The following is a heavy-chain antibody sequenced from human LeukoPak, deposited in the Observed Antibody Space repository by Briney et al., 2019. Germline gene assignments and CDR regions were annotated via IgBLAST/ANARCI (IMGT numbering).Heavy chain of an antibody. J-gene: IGHJ1*01. V-gene: IGHV3-23*01. Sequence: QPGGSLRLSCAASGFTFSSYAMSWVRQAPGKGLEWVSAISGSGGSTYYADSVKGRFTISRDNSKNTLYLQMNSLRAEDTAVYYCAKDGYYYDSSGYYAEYFQHWGQGTLVTVSS. CDR3: AKDGYYYDSSGYYAEYFQH. D-gene: IGHD3-22*01. CDR1: GFTFSSYA. CDR2: ISGSGGST.